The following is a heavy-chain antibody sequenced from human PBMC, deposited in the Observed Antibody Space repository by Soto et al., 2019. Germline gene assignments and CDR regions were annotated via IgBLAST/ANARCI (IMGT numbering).Heavy chain of an antibody. V-gene: IGHV3-23*01. D-gene: IGHD5-12*01. CDR3: AKDRNSLSGYGIFYYYYYYMDV. J-gene: IGHJ6*03. CDR1: GFTFSSYA. CDR2: ISGSGGST. Sequence: GGSLRLSCAASGFTFSSYAMSWVRQAPGKGLEWVSAISGSGGSTYYADSVKGRFTISRDNSKNTLYLQMNSLRAEDTAVYYCAKDRNSLSGYGIFYYYYYYMDVWGKGTTVTVSS.